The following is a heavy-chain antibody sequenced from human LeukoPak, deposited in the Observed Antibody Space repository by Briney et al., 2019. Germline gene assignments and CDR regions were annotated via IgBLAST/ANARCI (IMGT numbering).Heavy chain of an antibody. CDR1: GLTFSNYA. D-gene: IGHD3-16*01. CDR3: ARPGVSDRGSFDY. Sequence: GGSLRLSCAASGLTFSNYAMTWVRQAPGKGLEWVSSILASGSSTYYADSVKGRFTISRDNSYNTLYLQMSSLRAEDTAVYYCARPGVSDRGSFDYWGQGPLVTVSS. CDR2: ILASGSST. V-gene: IGHV3-23*01. J-gene: IGHJ4*02.